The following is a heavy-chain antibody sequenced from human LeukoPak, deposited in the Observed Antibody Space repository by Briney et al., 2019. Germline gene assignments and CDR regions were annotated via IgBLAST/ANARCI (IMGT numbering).Heavy chain of an antibody. D-gene: IGHD2/OR15-2a*01. J-gene: IGHJ3*02. CDR1: GYTSTSPD. Sequence: ASVKVSCKASGYTSTSPDINCVRQATGRGLEWLGWMNPRDNTGYAQKFQGRVTLTRDKSINTAYMELSSLRSEDTAVYYCARYTQNYGFDIWGQGTMVTVSA. V-gene: IGHV1-8*01. CDR3: ARYTQNYGFDI. CDR2: MNPRDNT.